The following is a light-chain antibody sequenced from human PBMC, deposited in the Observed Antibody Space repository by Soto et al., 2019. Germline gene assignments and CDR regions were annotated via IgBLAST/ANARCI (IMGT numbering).Light chain of an antibody. CDR2: QDS. J-gene: IGLJ1*01. V-gene: IGLV3-1*01. CDR1: KLGDKY. Sequence: SYELTQPPSASGSPGQTASITCSGDKLGDKYACWYQQKPGQSPVLVIYQDSKRPSGIPERFSGSNSGNTATLTISGTQAMDEADYYCQAWDSSTYVFGTGTKLTVL. CDR3: QAWDSSTYV.